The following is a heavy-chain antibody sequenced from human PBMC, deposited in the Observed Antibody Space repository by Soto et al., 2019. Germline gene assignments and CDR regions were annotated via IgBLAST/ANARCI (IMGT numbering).Heavy chain of an antibody. CDR2: ISAYNGNT. Sequence: QVPLVQSGAEVNKPGASVKVSCKASGYTFTSYGISWMRKAPGQRHERMGWISAYNGNTNYAQKLQGRVTMTTDTAMRTAYIGSGTRRADDTAVYCWARDNPAAAGDYYCYGMDVWGQETTVTVS. D-gene: IGHD6-13*01. J-gene: IGHJ6*02. CDR3: ARDNPAAAGDYYCYGMDV. V-gene: IGHV1-18*01. CDR1: GYTFTSYG.